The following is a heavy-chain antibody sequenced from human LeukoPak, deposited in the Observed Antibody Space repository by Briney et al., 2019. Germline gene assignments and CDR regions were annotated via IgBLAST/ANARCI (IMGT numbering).Heavy chain of an antibody. J-gene: IGHJ6*03. CDR3: AKDPDYYYYYYMDV. V-gene: IGHV3-23*01. Sequence: GGSLRLSCAASGFTFSSYGMSWVRQAPGKGLEWVSGISGSGGSTYYADSVKGRFTISRDNSKNTLYLQMNTLRAEDTAVYYCAKDPDYYYYYYMDVWGKGTTVTVSS. CDR2: ISGSGGST. CDR1: GFTFSSYG.